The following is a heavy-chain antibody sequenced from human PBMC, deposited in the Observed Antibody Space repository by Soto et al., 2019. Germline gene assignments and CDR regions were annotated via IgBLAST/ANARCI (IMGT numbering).Heavy chain of an antibody. V-gene: IGHV5-51*01. CDR3: ARHGPDLVNDY. Sequence: GESLKISCKGSGYSFTSYWIAWVRQMPGKGLEWMGIIFPDDSDLRYSPSFQAHVTISADKSISTAYLQWNSLKPSDTAMYYCARHGPDLVNDYWGQGTLVTVSS. CDR1: GYSFTSYW. CDR2: IFPDDSDL. J-gene: IGHJ4*02.